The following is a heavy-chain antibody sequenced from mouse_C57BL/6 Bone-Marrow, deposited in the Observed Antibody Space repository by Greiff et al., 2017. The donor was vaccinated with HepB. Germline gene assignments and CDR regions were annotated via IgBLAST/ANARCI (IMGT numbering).Heavy chain of an antibody. CDR3: GGKITTRYYAMDY. V-gene: IGHV14-3*01. J-gene: IGHJ4*01. CDR1: GFNIKNTY. CDR2: IDPANGNT. Sequence: VKLQESVAELVRPGASVKLSCTASGFNIKNTYMHWVKQRPEQGLEWIGRIDPANGNTKYAPKFQGKATITADTSSNTAYLQLSSLTSEDTAIYYCGGKITTRYYAMDYWGQGTSVTVSS. D-gene: IGHD2-4*01.